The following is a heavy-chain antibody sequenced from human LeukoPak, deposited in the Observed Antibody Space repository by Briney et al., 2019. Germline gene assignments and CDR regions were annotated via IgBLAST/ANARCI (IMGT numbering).Heavy chain of an antibody. CDR1: GFTFSSYS. Sequence: GGSLRLSCAASGFTFSSYSMNWVRQAPGKGLEWVSSISSSSSYIYYADSVKGRFTISRDNSKNTLYLQMNSLRAEDTAVYYCAKGGYYDSSGYYGYWGQGTLVTVSS. CDR2: ISSSSSYI. CDR3: AKGGYYDSSGYYGY. V-gene: IGHV3-21*04. D-gene: IGHD3-22*01. J-gene: IGHJ4*02.